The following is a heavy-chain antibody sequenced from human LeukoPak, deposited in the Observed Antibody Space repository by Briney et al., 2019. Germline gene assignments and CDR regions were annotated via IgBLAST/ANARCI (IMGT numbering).Heavy chain of an antibody. CDR3: ARAVANDY. Sequence: PGGSLRFSCAASGFTFSTYTMNWVRPAPGKGLEWVSSISSSSSYIYYADSVKGRFTISRDNGKNSLYLQMNSLRAEDTAVYYCARAVANDYWGQGTLVTVSS. CDR2: ISSSSSYI. D-gene: IGHD5-12*01. J-gene: IGHJ4*02. V-gene: IGHV3-21*01. CDR1: GFTFSTYT.